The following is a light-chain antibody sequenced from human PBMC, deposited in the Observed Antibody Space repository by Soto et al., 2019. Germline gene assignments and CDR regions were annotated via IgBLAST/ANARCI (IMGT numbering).Light chain of an antibody. CDR3: QQYNSYSWT. J-gene: IGKJ1*01. CDR2: EAS. V-gene: IGKV1-5*03. CDR1: QTISSW. Sequence: DVKISQSPSTLSGSVGDRVTITCRASQTISSWLAWYQQKPGKAPKLLIYEASTLESAVPSRFSGSGSGTEFTLTISGLQPEDFATYYCQQYNSYSWTFGQRTKVDIK.